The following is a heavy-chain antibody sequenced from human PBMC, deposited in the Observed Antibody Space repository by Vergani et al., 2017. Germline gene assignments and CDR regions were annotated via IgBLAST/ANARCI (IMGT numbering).Heavy chain of an antibody. CDR3: AREGVPRCCIVGAPDF. CDR1: GFNVGHYW. D-gene: IGHD1-26*01. CDR2: IKEDGTEK. Sequence: EVQLVESGGDFVQPGGSLTLSCAASGFNVGHYWMSWVRQAPGKGLEWVANIKEDGTEKYYFDSVKGRFTISRDIAENSIYLEMNSLRVEDTAVYYCAREGVPRCCIVGAPDFWGQGTQVTVSS. V-gene: IGHV3-7*01. J-gene: IGHJ4*02.